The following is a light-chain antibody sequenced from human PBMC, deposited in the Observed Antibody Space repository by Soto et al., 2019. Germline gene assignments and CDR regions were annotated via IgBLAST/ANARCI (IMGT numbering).Light chain of an antibody. CDR3: QQYYSFPQT. J-gene: IGKJ1*01. Sequence: DIRMTQSRSTLPSSVGDIFTISGRASQRMTSWLAWYQQKPGKAPKVLIYDASSLESGVPSRFSGSGSGTDFTLTISCLQSEDFATYYCQQYYSFPQTFGQGTKVDIK. V-gene: IGKV1-5*01. CDR2: DAS. CDR1: QRMTSW.